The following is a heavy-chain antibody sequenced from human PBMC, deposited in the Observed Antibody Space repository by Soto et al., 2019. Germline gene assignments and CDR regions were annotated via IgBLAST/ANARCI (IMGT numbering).Heavy chain of an antibody. V-gene: IGHV4-34*01. CDR3: ARDPDNYYFDS. D-gene: IGHD1-1*01. CDR1: GGSFNGYY. CDR2: INHSGST. J-gene: IGHJ4*02. Sequence: PSETLSLTCAVYGGSFNGYYWTWIRQPPGKGPEWIGDINHSGSTNYNPSLKSRVTISVDTSKNQFSLKLRSVTAADMAVFYCARDPDNYYFDSWGQGTLLTVSS.